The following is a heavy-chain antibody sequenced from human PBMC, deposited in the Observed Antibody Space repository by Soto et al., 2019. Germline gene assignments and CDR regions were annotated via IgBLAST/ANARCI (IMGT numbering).Heavy chain of an antibody. CDR1: AGSISSSNW. CDR3: AGRDGSGSYGLDY. Sequence: QVQLQESGPGLVKPSGTLSLTCAVSAGSISSSNWWSWVRQPPGKGLEWIGDIYHSGSTNYNPSLKRRVTISVAKSKNQFSLKLSSVTAAATAVYYCAGRDGSGSYGLDYWGQGTLVTVSS. J-gene: IGHJ4*02. V-gene: IGHV4-4*02. CDR2: IYHSGST. D-gene: IGHD3-10*01.